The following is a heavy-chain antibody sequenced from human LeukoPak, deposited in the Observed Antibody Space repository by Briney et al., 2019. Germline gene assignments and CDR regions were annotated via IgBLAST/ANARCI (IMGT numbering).Heavy chain of an antibody. CDR3: ARGGSGWAFDY. V-gene: IGHV6-1*01. J-gene: IGHJ4*02. D-gene: IGHD6-19*01. CDR1: VERFHNKCDV. Sequence: HSVPYARTVERFHNKCDVLGLSTPSPSTGPEWVSRTYYRSKWYNDSAVSVKSRITITPDTSKNQFSLQLNSVTPEDTAVYYCARGGSGWAFDYWGQGTLVTVSS. CDR2: TYYRSKWYN.